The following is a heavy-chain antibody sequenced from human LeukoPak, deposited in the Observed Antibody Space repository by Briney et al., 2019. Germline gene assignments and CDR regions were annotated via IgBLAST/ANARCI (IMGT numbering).Heavy chain of an antibody. Sequence: GASMKVSCKASGYTFTDYYIHWVRQAPGQGLEWMGRIGPGSGGTASAQKFQGRVTMTRDTSSSTAYMELSSLTSDDTAIYYCAREVARSGSYFDYWGQGTLISVSS. CDR3: AREVARSGSYFDY. CDR1: GYTFTDYY. D-gene: IGHD1-26*01. J-gene: IGHJ4*02. V-gene: IGHV1-2*06. CDR2: IGPGSGGT.